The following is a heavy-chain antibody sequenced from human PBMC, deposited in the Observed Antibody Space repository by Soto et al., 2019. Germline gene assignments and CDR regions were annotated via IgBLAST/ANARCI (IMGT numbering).Heavy chain of an antibody. CDR1: GDSFTSYY. CDR3: ARGGGLVFDY. D-gene: IGHD3-16*01. CDR2: INPSGGST. J-gene: IGHJ4*02. V-gene: IGHV1-46*01. Sequence: TSVKVSCEACGDSFTSYYMHWVRQAPGQGLEWMGIINPSGGSTSYAQKFQGRVTMTTDTSTSTAYMELRSLTSDDTAGYYCARGGGLVFDYWGQGTLVTVSS.